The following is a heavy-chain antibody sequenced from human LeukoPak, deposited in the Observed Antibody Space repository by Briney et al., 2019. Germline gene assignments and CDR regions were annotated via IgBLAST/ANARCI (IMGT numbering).Heavy chain of an antibody. V-gene: IGHV1-2*06. D-gene: IGHD3-22*01. CDR2: INPNSGGT. J-gene: IGHJ5*02. Sequence: GASVKVSCKASGYTFTGYYMHWVRQAPGQGLEWMGRINPNSGGTNYAQKFQGRVTMTRDTSISTAYMELSRLRSDDTAVYYCAHPCDSSGYNWFDPWGQGTLVTVSS. CDR1: GYTFTGYY. CDR3: AHPCDSSGYNWFDP.